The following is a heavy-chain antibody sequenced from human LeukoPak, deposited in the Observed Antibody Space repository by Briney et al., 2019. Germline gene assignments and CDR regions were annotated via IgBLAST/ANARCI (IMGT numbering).Heavy chain of an antibody. J-gene: IGHJ4*02. D-gene: IGHD1-26*01. CDR2: ISYDGSNK. V-gene: IGHV3-30*04. Sequence: GGSLRLSCAASGFTFSSYAMHWVRQAPGKGLEWVAVISYDGSNKYYADSVKGRFTISRDNAKNSLYLQMNSLRAEDTALYYCARGSGSYHFDYWGQGTLVTVSS. CDR1: GFTFSSYA. CDR3: ARGSGSYHFDY.